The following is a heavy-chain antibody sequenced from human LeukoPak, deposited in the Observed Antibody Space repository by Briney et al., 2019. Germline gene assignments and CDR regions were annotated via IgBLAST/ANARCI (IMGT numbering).Heavy chain of an antibody. J-gene: IGHJ4*02. V-gene: IGHV3-9*01. Sequence: GGSLRLSCAASGFTFDDYAMHWVRQAPGKGLEWVSGISWNSGSIGYADSVKGRFTTSRDNAKNSLYLQMNSLRAEDTALYYCAKDRYSSSWYGFDYWGQGTLVTVSS. CDR1: GFTFDDYA. CDR2: ISWNSGSI. D-gene: IGHD6-13*01. CDR3: AKDRYSSSWYGFDY.